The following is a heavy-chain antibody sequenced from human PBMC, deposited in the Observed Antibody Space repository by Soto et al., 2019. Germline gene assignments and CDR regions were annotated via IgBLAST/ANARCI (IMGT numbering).Heavy chain of an antibody. CDR1: GFTFSSYG. V-gene: IGHV3-30*18. J-gene: IGHJ6*03. Sequence: GGSLRLSCAASGFTFSSYGMHWVRQAPGKGLEWVAVISYDGSNKYYADSVKGRFTISRDNSKNTLYLQMNSLRAEDTAVQYCEKEGNSSSWLTYYYYYLDVWGQGTTVTVSS. CDR2: ISYDGSNK. D-gene: IGHD6-13*01. CDR3: EKEGNSSSWLTYYYYYLDV.